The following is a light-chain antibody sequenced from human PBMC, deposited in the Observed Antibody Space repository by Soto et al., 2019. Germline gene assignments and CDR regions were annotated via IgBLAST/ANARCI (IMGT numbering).Light chain of an antibody. V-gene: IGKV3-20*01. Sequence: DIMMTQSPATLSETPGGRVIVSCRASQDVSSHVAWYQQRPGQAPRLLIYGASNRATGIPDRFSGSGSGTDFTLTISRLEPEDFAVYYCQQYGSSGTFGQGTKVDIK. J-gene: IGKJ1*01. CDR1: QDVSSH. CDR2: GAS. CDR3: QQYGSSGT.